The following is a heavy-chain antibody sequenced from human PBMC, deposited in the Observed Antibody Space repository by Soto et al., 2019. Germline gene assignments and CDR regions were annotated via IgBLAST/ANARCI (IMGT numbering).Heavy chain of an antibody. J-gene: IGHJ6*02. V-gene: IGHV4-30-4*01. CDR2: IYYSGST. CDR1: GGYISSGDYY. CDR3: ARDIVVVPAAPGYYGMDV. Sequence: SQTLSLTCSVSGGYISSGDYYWSWIRNPPGKGLECIGYIYYSGSTYYNPSLKSRVTISVDTSKNQFSLKLSSVTAADTAVYYCARDIVVVPAAPGYYGMDVWGQGTTVTVSS. D-gene: IGHD2-2*01.